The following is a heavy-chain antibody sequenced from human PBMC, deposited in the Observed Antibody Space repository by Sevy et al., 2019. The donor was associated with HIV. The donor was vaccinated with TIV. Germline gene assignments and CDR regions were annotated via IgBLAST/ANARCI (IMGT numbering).Heavy chain of an antibody. CDR1: GFTFSNYA. CDR3: VKEGSQYSYSDY. J-gene: IGHJ4*02. D-gene: IGHD5-18*01. CDR2: ISGSADAR. Sequence: GGSLRLSCAASGFTFSNYAMSWVRQTPGKGLEWVSAISGSADARYYTDSVKGRFTISRDNSKNTVYLQMNSLRAEDTAVYYCVKEGSQYSYSDYWGQGTLVTVSS. V-gene: IGHV3-23*01.